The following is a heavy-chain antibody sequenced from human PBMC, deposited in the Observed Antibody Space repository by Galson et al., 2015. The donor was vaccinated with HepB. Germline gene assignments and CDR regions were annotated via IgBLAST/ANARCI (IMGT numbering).Heavy chain of an antibody. CDR1: GFTFSSYG. CDR2: IWYDGSNK. CDR3: ARGYGSIHYLDY. D-gene: IGHD3-10*01. J-gene: IGHJ4*02. V-gene: IGHV3-33*08. Sequence: SLRLSCAASGFTFSSYGMHWVRQAPGKGLEWVAVIWYDGSNKYYADSVKGRFTISRDNSKNTLYLQMNSLRAEDTAVYYCARGYGSIHYLDYWGQGTLVTVSS.